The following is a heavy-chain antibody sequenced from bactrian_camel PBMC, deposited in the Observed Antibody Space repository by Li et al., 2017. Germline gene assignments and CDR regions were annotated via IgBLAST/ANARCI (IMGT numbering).Heavy chain of an antibody. CDR3: AADPPDYSAYGVDCGVHDEFEY. J-gene: IGHJ4*01. CDR1: GDPYSSNC. V-gene: IGHV3S53*01. D-gene: IGHD4*01. Sequence: HVQLVESGGASVQAGKSLRLSCKITGDPYSSNCRAWFRQAPGKEREGVAGIESDGSTSYADSVKGRFTISQDSAKNILYLQMHSLKLEDTAIYYCAADPPDYSAYGVDCGVHDEFEYWGQGTQVTVS. CDR2: IESDGST.